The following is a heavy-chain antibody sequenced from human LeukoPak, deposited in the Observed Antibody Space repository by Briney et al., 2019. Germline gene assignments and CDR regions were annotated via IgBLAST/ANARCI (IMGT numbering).Heavy chain of an antibody. CDR2: FDPEDGET. J-gene: IGHJ6*04. V-gene: IGHV1-24*01. CDR1: GYTLTELS. CDR3: ATVNRRGSSSWYGGMDV. D-gene: IGHD6-13*01. Sequence: ASVKVSCKVSGYTLTELSMHWVRQAPGKGLEWMGGFDPEDGETIYAQKFQGRVTMTEDTSTDTAYMELSSLRSEDTAVYYCATVNRRGSSSWYGGMDVWGKGTTVTASS.